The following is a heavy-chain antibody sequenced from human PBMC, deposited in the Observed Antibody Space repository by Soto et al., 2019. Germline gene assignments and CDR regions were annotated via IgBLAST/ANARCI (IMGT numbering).Heavy chain of an antibody. CDR2: ISAYNGNT. Sequence: QVQLVQSGAEVKKPGASVKVSCKASGYTFTSYGIGWVRQAPGQGLEWMGWISAYNGNTNYAQKLQGRVTMTTDTSTSTAYMELRSLRSDDTAVYYCARDSPSSPSLSINGYYYGMDVWGQGTTVTVSS. J-gene: IGHJ6*02. D-gene: IGHD3-3*02. CDR1: GYTFTSYG. CDR3: ARDSPSSPSLSINGYYYGMDV. V-gene: IGHV1-18*01.